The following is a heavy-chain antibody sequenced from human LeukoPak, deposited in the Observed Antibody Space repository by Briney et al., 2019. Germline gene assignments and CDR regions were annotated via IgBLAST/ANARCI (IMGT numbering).Heavy chain of an antibody. D-gene: IGHD3-10*01. J-gene: IGHJ4*02. CDR1: GFTFSDYY. CDR3: ARGTRRGDYYFDF. Sequence: GGSLRLSCAASGFTFSDYYVSWIRQAPGKGLENISYINTRSNYIDYADSVQGRFTISCKNAKNSLYLQVNSLRAADTAVYFCARGTRRGDYYFDFWGQGTLVTVSS. CDR2: INTRSNYI. V-gene: IGHV3-11*06.